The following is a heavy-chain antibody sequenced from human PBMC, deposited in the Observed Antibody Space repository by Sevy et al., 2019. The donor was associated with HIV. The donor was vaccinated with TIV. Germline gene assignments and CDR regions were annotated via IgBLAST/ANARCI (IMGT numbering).Heavy chain of an antibody. CDR2: IKEDGSEK. CDR3: ARDWRGYIGSGSDYYYYGMDV. J-gene: IGHJ6*02. CDR1: GFAFNSYW. V-gene: IGHV3-7*03. Sequence: GGSLRLSCAASGFAFNSYWMSWVRQAPGMGLQLVGTIKEDGSEKYYVDSMKGRFTISRDNAKNSLYLQMNSLRAEDTAVYYCARDWRGYIGSGSDYYYYGMDVWGQGTTVTVSS. D-gene: IGHD3-10*01.